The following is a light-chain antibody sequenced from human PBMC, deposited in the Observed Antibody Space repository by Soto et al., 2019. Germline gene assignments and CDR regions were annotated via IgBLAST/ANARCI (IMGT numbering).Light chain of an antibody. CDR2: GAS. V-gene: IGKV3-20*01. Sequence: EIVLTQSPGTLSLSPGERATLSCRASQSVSSSYLAWYQQKPGQAPRLLIYGASSRATDIPDRFSGSGSGTDFTLTISRQEPEDFAVYYCQQYGSSLWTFGQGTKVEIK. J-gene: IGKJ1*01. CDR3: QQYGSSLWT. CDR1: QSVSSSY.